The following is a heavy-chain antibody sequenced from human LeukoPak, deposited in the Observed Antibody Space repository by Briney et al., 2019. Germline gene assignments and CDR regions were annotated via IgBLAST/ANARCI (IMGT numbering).Heavy chain of an antibody. D-gene: IGHD6-13*01. CDR2: ITTSGSTI. CDR3: AREELAAAGSSVPHFDY. J-gene: IGHJ4*02. CDR1: GFTFSSYA. Sequence: GGSLRLSCAASGFTFSSYAMSWVRQAPGKGLEWVSSITTSGSTIYYADSVRGRFSISRDNAKNSLYLQMNSLRAEDTAVYYCAREELAAAGSSVPHFDYWGQGTLVAVSS. V-gene: IGHV3-48*04.